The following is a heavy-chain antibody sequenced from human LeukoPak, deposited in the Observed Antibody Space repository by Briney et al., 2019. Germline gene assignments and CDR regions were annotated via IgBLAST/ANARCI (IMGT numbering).Heavy chain of an antibody. V-gene: IGHV1-18*01. CDR2: ISASNGNT. CDR1: GYTFTSYG. Sequence: EASVKVSCKASGYTFTSYGISWVRQAPGQGLEWMGWISASNGNTIYAQNLQGRVAMTTDTLTTTAYMELRSLRSDDTAVYYCARDMGDVDNSRHYYNFPDYWGQGTLVTVSS. CDR3: ARDMGDVDNSRHYYNFPDY. J-gene: IGHJ4*02. D-gene: IGHD3-10*01.